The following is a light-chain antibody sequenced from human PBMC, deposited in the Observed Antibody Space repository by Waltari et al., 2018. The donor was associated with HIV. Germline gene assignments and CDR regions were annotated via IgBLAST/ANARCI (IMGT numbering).Light chain of an antibody. Sequence: QSALTQPASVSGSPGQSITISCTGTRRDVGGFHFVSWYQNHPGKARKLIIYNVTSRPSGVSIRFSGSRSANTASLTISGLQAEDEADYFCSSYTSSGPRYVLFGGGTRLTVL. CDR2: NVT. CDR3: SSYTSSGPRYVL. J-gene: IGLJ2*01. V-gene: IGLV2-14*03. CDR1: RRDVGGFHF.